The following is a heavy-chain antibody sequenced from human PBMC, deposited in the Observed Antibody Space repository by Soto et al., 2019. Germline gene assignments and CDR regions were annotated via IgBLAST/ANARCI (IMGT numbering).Heavy chain of an antibody. CDR1: GFTFSSYA. CDR3: AKDLAPGYSYGPMTYYYYGMDV. CDR2: ISGSGGST. Sequence: GGSLRLSCAASGFTFSSYAMSWVRQAPGKGLEWVSAISGSGGSTYYADSVKGRFTISRDNSKNTLYLQMNSLRAEDTAVYYCAKDLAPGYSYGPMTYYYYGMDVWDQGTTVTVSS. D-gene: IGHD5-18*01. J-gene: IGHJ6*02. V-gene: IGHV3-23*01.